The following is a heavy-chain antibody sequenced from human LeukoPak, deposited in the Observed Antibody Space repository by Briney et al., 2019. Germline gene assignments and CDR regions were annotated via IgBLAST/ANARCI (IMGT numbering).Heavy chain of an antibody. CDR1: GFNFGDYA. V-gene: IGHV3-49*03. J-gene: IGHJ4*02. Sequence: GGSLRLFCTTSGFNFGDYAMSWFRQAPEKGLEGVGFITNKAFGGTAEYAASVKCRFTISRDDSRSIAYLQMDNLRTEDTGVYYCTRDEYGVGSNFFDYWGQGTLVTVST. D-gene: IGHD4-17*01. CDR3: TRDEYGVGSNFFDY. CDR2: ITNKAFGGTA.